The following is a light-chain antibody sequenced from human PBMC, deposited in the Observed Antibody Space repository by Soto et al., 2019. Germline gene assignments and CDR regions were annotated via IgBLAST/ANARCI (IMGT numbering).Light chain of an antibody. CDR2: XVX. CDR3: CSYAGSYTYV. Sequence: QSALTQPRSVSGSPGQSVTISCTGTSSDVGGYNYVSWYQQHPGKAPKLMIYXVXKRPXXXPXXFSGSKSGNTASLTISGLXXXXXXXXYCCSYAGSYTYVFGTGTKLTVL. CDR1: SSDVGGYNY. V-gene: IGLV2-11*01. J-gene: IGLJ1*01.